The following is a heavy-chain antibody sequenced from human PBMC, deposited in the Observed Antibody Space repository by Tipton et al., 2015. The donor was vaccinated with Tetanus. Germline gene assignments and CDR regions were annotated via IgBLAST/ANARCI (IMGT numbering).Heavy chain of an antibody. D-gene: IGHD2-15*01. CDR1: GGSISSSSYY. Sequence: LSLTCTVSGGSISSSSYYWGWIRQPPGKGLEWLSFISSSGTDIHYADSVKGRFTISRDNAKNSLYLQMNSLRAEDTAVYYCTRVMVVVAATNGMDVWGQGTTVTVSS. CDR2: ISSSGTDI. CDR3: TRVMVVVAATNGMDV. V-gene: IGHV3-11*04. J-gene: IGHJ6*02.